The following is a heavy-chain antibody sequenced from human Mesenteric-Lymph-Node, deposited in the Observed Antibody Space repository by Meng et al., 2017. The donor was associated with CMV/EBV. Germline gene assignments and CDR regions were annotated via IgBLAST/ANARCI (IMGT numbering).Heavy chain of an antibody. J-gene: IGHJ5*02. V-gene: IGHV4-30-4*08. CDR2: IYHSGST. CDR1: GGSNSSGDYF. Sequence: SGGSNSSGDYFWTWTRQPPGKGLEWIGYIYHSGSTYYNPSLKSRVTISVDTSKNQFSLRLSSVTAADTAVYYCARDGSDTSKSHWFDPWGQGTLVTVSS. CDR3: ARDGSDTSKSHWFDP.